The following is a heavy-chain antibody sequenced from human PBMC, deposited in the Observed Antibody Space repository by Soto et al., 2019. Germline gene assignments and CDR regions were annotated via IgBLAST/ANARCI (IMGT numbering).Heavy chain of an antibody. CDR3: ARGGSQDYYYYMDV. CDR2: INHSGST. V-gene: IGHV4-34*01. Sequence: SETLSLTCAVYGGSLSGYYWSWIRQPPGKGLEWIGEINHSGSTNYNPSLKSRVTISVDTSKNQFSLKLSSVTAADTAVYYCARGGSQDYYYYMDVWGKGTTVTVSS. J-gene: IGHJ6*03. CDR1: GGSLSGYY.